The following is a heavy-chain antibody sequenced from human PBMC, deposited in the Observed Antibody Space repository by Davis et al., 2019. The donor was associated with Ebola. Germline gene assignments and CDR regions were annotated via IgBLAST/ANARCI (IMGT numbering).Heavy chain of an antibody. V-gene: IGHV3-33*01. CDR3: ARGLVGATTWFDP. D-gene: IGHD1-26*01. CDR2: IWYDGSNK. J-gene: IGHJ5*02. CDR1: GFTFSSYG. Sequence: GESLKISCAASGFTFSSYGMHWVRQAPGKGLEWVAVIWYDGSNKYYADSVKGRFTISRDNSKNTLYLQMNSLRAEDTAVYYCARGLVGATTWFDPWGQGTLVTVSS.